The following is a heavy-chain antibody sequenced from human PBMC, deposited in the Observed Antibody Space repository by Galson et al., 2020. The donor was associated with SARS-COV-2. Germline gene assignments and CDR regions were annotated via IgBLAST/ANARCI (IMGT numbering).Heavy chain of an antibody. V-gene: IGHV3-33*06. CDR1: GFTFSSYG. CDR3: VKGYNSGWHWFEP. J-gene: IGHJ5*02. D-gene: IGHD6-19*01. CDR2: IWYDGSKK. Sequence: GESLKISCAASGFTFSSYGMYWVRQAPGKGLEWVAIIWYDGSKKYYAESVKGRFTISRDNSKNTLYLQMNSLRVEDTAVYHCVKGYNSGWHWFEPWGQGTRVTVSS.